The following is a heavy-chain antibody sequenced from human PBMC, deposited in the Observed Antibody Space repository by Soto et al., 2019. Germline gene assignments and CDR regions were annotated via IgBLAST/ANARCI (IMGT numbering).Heavy chain of an antibody. J-gene: IGHJ3*02. Sequence: QVQLVQSGAEVKKPGSSVKVSCKASGGTFSSYAISWVRQAPGQGLEWMGGIIPIFGTANYAQKFQGRVTITADESTSTAYMELGSLRSEDKAVYYCARHYGGNSAVGFDIWGQGTMVTVSS. D-gene: IGHD4-17*01. CDR3: ARHYGGNSAVGFDI. CDR2: IIPIFGTA. V-gene: IGHV1-69*01. CDR1: GGTFSSYA.